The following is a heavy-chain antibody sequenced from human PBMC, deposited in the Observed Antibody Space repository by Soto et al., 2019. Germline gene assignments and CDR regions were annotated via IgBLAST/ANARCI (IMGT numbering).Heavy chain of an antibody. CDR1: RYTFTSYY. V-gene: IGHV1-46*03. J-gene: IGHJ4*02. CDR3: ARRYCSSTSCHLFDY. Sequence: GAPVKLSSEASRYTFTSYYMHWPRHDHGQGLEWMGIINPSGGSTSYAQKFQGRVTMTRDTSTSTVYMELSSLRSEDTAVYYCARRYCSSTSCHLFDYWGQGILVTGYS. D-gene: IGHD2-2*01. CDR2: INPSGGST.